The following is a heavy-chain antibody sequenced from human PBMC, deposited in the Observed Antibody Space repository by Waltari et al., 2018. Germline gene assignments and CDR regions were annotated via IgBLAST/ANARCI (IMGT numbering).Heavy chain of an antibody. Sequence: QVQLVQSGAEVKKPGASVKVSCKASGYTFTSYAMHWVRKAPGQRLEWMGWINAGNGNTKYSQKFQGRVTITRDTSASTAYMELSSLRSEDTAVYYCAREVRRSAHDAFDIWGQGTMVTVSS. V-gene: IGHV1-3*01. D-gene: IGHD3-3*01. CDR2: INAGNGNT. J-gene: IGHJ3*02. CDR1: GYTFTSYA. CDR3: AREVRRSAHDAFDI.